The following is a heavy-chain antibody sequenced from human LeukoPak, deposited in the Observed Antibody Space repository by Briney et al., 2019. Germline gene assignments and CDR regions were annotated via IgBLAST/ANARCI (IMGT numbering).Heavy chain of an antibody. CDR1: GLGFRSYG. CDR3: TNTGTYSIY. CDR2: ITSSGTT. Sequence: GGSLRLSCAASGLGFRSYGMGWVRQAPGKGLEWVSSITSSGTTNYADSVKDRFVISRDNSKDTLFLQMNSLRVEDTALYYCTNTGTYSIYWGQGTLVTVSS. D-gene: IGHD2-15*01. J-gene: IGHJ4*02. V-gene: IGHV3-23*01.